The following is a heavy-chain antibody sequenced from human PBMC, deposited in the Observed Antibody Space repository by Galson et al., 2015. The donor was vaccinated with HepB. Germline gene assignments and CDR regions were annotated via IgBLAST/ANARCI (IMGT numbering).Heavy chain of an antibody. CDR1: GFTFSSHG. CDR2: VWYDGSNN. Sequence: SLRLSCAASGFTFSSHGMHWVRQAPGKGLEWVAVVWYDGSNNYYADSVKGRFTISRDNSKNTLYLQMNSLRAEDTAVYYCASSPSSRSGGGFLDYWGQGTLVTVSS. D-gene: IGHD3-10*01. J-gene: IGHJ4*02. CDR3: ASSPSSRSGGGFLDY. V-gene: IGHV3-33*01.